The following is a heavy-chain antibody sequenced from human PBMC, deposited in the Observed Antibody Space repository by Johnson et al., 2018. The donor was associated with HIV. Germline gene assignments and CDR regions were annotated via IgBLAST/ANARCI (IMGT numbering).Heavy chain of an antibody. CDR2: IYSGGST. CDR3: ARGITMIPDAFDI. J-gene: IGHJ3*02. V-gene: IGHV3-53*01. D-gene: IGHD3-22*01. CDR1: GFTVSSNY. Sequence: DVQLVESGGGLIQPGGSLRLSCAASGFTVSSNYMSWVRQAPGKGLEWVSVIYSGGSTYYADSVKGRFTISRDNSKNTLYLQMNSLRAEDTAVYYCARGITMIPDAFDIWGQGTMVTVSS.